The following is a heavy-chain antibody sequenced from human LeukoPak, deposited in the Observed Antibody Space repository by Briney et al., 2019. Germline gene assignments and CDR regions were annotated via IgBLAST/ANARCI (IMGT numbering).Heavy chain of an antibody. J-gene: IGHJ4*02. D-gene: IGHD6-19*01. CDR1: GYTFTGYY. CDR2: INPSGGST. CDR3: ARDLSSSGWYDY. Sequence: ASVKVSCKASGYTFTGYYMHWVRQAPGQGLEWMGIINPSGGSTSYAQKFQGRVTMTRDMSTSTVYMELSSLRSEDTAVYYCARDLSSSGWYDYWGQGTLVTVSS. V-gene: IGHV1-46*01.